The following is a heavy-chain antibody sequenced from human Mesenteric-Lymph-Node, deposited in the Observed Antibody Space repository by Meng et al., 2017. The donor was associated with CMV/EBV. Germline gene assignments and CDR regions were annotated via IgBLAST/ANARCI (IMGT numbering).Heavy chain of an antibody. D-gene: IGHD2-2*01. Sequence: FTFSSYSMTWVRQAPGKGLEWVSSISSSSSYIYYADSVKGRFTISRDNAKNSLYLQMNSLRAEDTAVYYCARDLGYCSSTSCYDASWGQGTLVTVSS. CDR1: FTFSSYS. J-gene: IGHJ5*02. CDR3: ARDLGYCSSTSCYDAS. CDR2: ISSSSSYI. V-gene: IGHV3-21*01.